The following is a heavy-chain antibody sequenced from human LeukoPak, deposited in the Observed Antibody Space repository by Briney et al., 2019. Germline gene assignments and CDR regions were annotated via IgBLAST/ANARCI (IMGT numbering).Heavy chain of an antibody. V-gene: IGHV3-53*01. D-gene: IGHD4-17*01. CDR2: IYSGGNT. CDR1: GFTVSSNY. Sequence: GSLRLSCAASGFTVSSNYMSWARQAPGKGLEWVSVIYSGGNTYYADSVKGRFTISRDNSKNTLYLQVNSLRAEDAAVYYCAGRATVTMFYYYMDVWGKGTTVTISS. CDR3: AGRATVTMFYYYMDV. J-gene: IGHJ6*03.